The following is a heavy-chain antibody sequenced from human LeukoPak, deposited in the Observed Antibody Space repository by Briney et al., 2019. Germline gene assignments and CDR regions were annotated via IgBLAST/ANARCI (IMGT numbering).Heavy chain of an antibody. D-gene: IGHD5-18*01. Sequence: QPGRSLRLSCAASGFSFSTYGMHWVRQAPGKGLEWVALISYDGGTKYYADSLKGRFTISRDNSKNTLYLQMNSLRAEDTAVYYCAPGYYYFDYWGQGTLVTVSS. CDR1: GFSFSTYG. CDR3: APGYYYFDY. CDR2: ISYDGGTK. V-gene: IGHV3-30*03. J-gene: IGHJ4*02.